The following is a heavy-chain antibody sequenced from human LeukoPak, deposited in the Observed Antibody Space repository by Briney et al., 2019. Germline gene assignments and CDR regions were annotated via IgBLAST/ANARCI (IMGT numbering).Heavy chain of an antibody. Sequence: GGSLRLSCAGSGFTFSNYAMTWVRQAPGKGLEWVSVIGASGGTTYYADSVKGRFTISRDNSKNTLYLQMNSLRAEDTAVYYCAKDQTYCSSTSCSYYYYGMDVWGQGTTVTVSS. D-gene: IGHD2-2*01. CDR1: GFTFSNYA. CDR2: IGASGGTT. CDR3: AKDQTYCSSTSCSYYYYGMDV. V-gene: IGHV3-23*01. J-gene: IGHJ6*02.